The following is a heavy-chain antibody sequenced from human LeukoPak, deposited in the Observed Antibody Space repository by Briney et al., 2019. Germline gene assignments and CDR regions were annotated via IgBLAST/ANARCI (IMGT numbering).Heavy chain of an antibody. CDR2: IYYSGST. D-gene: IGHD3-22*01. J-gene: IGHJ4*02. V-gene: IGHV4-59*01. CDR1: GGSISSYY. CDR3: ARGADGSGYYSIFYFDY. Sequence: SETLSLTCTVSGGSISSYYWNWIRQPPGKGPEWIGYIYYSGSTNYNPSLKSRVTISVDTSKNQFSLKLSSVTAADTAVYYCARGADGSGYYSIFYFDYWGQGTLVTVSS.